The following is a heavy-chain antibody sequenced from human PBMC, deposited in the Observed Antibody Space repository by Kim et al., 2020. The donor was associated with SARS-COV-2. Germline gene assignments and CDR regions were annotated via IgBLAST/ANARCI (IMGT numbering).Heavy chain of an antibody. V-gene: IGHV3-23*01. J-gene: IGHJ4*02. CDR2: GST. CDR3: AKETGSGFDY. Sequence: GSTYDADSVKGRFTISRDNSKNTLYLQMNSLRAEDTAVYYCAKETGSGFDYWGQGTLVTVSS. D-gene: IGHD3-10*01.